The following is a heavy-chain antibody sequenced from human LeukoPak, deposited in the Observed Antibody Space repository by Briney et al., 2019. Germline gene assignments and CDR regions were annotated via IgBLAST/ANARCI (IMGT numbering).Heavy chain of an antibody. V-gene: IGHV3-30*02. CDR3: AKDFDSSGSLDY. Sequence: GGSLRLSCAASGFTFRSYGMHWVRQAPGKGLEWVAFIRYDGTNEYHVDSVKGRFTISRDTSKNTLYLQMNSLRAEDTAVYYCAKDFDSSGSLDYWGQGALVTVSS. D-gene: IGHD3-22*01. J-gene: IGHJ4*02. CDR1: GFTFRSYG. CDR2: IRYDGTNE.